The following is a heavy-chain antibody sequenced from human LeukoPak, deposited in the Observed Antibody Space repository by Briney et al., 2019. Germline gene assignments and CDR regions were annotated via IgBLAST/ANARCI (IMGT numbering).Heavy chain of an antibody. D-gene: IGHD3/OR15-3a*01. CDR3: ARALSWTTDSYYYMDV. Sequence: ASVKVSCKSSGYTFTSYDINWVRQASGQGLEWMGWMNPNSGNTGYAQKFQGRVTMTKNTSITTAYMELSSLRSEDTAVYYCARALSWTTDSYYYMDVWGKGTTVTVSS. CDR2: MNPNSGNT. V-gene: IGHV1-8*01. J-gene: IGHJ6*03. CDR1: GYTFTSYD.